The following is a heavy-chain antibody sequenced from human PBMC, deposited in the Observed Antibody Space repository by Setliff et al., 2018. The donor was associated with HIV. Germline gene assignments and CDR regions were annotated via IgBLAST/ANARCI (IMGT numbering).Heavy chain of an antibody. D-gene: IGHD1-1*01. J-gene: IGHJ4*02. Sequence: ASVKVSCKSSGYTFTDYFMHWVRQAPGQGLEWMGWISPHNGDTTIPQRFQGRVTMTTDTSINTAYMELRGLRSDDTAVYYCSRQLSNSFDYWGQGALVTVSS. CDR1: GYTFTDYF. CDR3: SRQLSNSFDY. CDR2: ISPHNGDT. V-gene: IGHV1-2*02.